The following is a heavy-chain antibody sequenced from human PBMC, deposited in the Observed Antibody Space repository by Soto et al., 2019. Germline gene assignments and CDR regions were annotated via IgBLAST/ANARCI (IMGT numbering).Heavy chain of an antibody. CDR3: GPPGRTYDDAAGGHESGMEV. D-gene: IGHD3-22*01. CDR1: GFNFNDYA. V-gene: IGHV3-23*01. Sequence: EVQILESGGGLVQPGGSLRLACVVSGFNFNDYAMSWVRQAPGKGLEWKSVISGSGGKTYYADSVKGRFTISRDNSKNTLLLHVNSLSAADPAVYYSGPPGRTYDDAAGGHESGMEVWGQGTTVIVSS. CDR2: ISGSGGKT. J-gene: IGHJ6*02.